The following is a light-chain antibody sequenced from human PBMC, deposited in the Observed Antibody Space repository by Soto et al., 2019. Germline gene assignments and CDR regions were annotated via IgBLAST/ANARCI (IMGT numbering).Light chain of an antibody. J-gene: IGLJ3*02. Sequence: QSALTQPASVSGSPGQSITISCTGTSSDIGSHNFVSWHQQHPGKAPKFIIYGVSNRPSGVSNRFSGSKSGNTASLTISGLQADDEADYYCSSYTRTYIRVFGGGTKLPVL. V-gene: IGLV2-14*01. CDR1: SSDIGSHNF. CDR2: GVS. CDR3: SSYTRTYIRV.